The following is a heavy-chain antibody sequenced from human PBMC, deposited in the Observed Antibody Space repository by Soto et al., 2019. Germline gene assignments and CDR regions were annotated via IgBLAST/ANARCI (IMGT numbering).Heavy chain of an antibody. CDR1: GGSISSGGYY. Sequence: QVQLQESGPGLVKPSQTLSLTCTVSGGSISSGGYYWSCIRQHPGKGLEWIGYIYYSGSTYYIPSIKSRVTILGDTSKNQFSLKLSSVTAANTAVYYCAIYDSSGSRGFQHWGQGTLVPVSS. CDR2: IYYSGST. V-gene: IGHV4-31*03. D-gene: IGHD3-22*01. CDR3: AIYDSSGSRGFQH. J-gene: IGHJ1*01.